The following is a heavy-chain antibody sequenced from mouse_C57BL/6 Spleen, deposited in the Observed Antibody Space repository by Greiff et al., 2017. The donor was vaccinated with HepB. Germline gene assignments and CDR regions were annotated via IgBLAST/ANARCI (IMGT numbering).Heavy chain of an antibody. V-gene: IGHV10-1*01. D-gene: IGHD2-1*01. J-gene: IGHJ3*01. CDR2: IRSKSNNYAT. Sequence: EVQLVESGGGLVQPKGSLKLSCAASGFSFNTYAMNWVRQAPGKGLEWVARIRSKSNNYATYYADSVKDRFTISRDDSESMLYLQMNNLKTEDTAMYYCVRQDGNWPWFAYWGQGTLVTVSA. CDR3: VRQDGNWPWFAY. CDR1: GFSFNTYA.